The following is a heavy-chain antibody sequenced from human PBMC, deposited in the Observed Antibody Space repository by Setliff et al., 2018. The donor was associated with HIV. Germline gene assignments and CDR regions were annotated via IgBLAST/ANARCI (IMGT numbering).Heavy chain of an antibody. CDR1: GGTFRKYS. V-gene: IGHV1-46*01. D-gene: IGHD3-10*01. J-gene: IGHJ5*02. CDR2: INPSGGST. CDR3: ARECMVRGEGGNWFDP. Sequence: ASVKVSCKASGGTFRKYSINWVRQAPGLGLEWMGIINPSGGSTSYAQKFQGRVTMTRDTPTSTVYMELSSLTSEDTAVYYCARECMVRGEGGNWFDPWGQGTLVTVSS.